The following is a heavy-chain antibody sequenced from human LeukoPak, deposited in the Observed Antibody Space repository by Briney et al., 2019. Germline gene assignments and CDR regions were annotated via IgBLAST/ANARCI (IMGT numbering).Heavy chain of an antibody. V-gene: IGHV4-4*07. Sequence: SETLSLTCAVSGYSISSGYYWSWIRQPAGEGLEWIGRIYTSGSTNYNPSLKSRVTMSVDTSKNQFSLKLSSVTAADTAVYYCARDRDYGDYGDYFDYWGQGTLVTVSS. CDR3: ARDRDYGDYGDYFDY. D-gene: IGHD4-17*01. CDR2: IYTSGST. J-gene: IGHJ4*02. CDR1: GYSISSGYY.